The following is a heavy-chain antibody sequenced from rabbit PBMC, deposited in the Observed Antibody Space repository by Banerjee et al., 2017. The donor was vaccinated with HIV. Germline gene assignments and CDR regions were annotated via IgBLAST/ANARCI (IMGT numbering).Heavy chain of an antibody. Sequence: QSLEESGGDLVKPGASLTLTCTASGFSFSSSYYMCWVRQAPGKGLEWIGCIYAGTGSTIYASWAKGRFILSKTSSTTVTLQMTSLTAADTATYFCVRGDDDYPTYFNLWGPGTLVTVS. CDR2: IYAGTGST. CDR1: GFSFSSSYY. CDR3: VRGDDDYPTYFNL. J-gene: IGHJ4*01. V-gene: IGHV1S40*01. D-gene: IGHD2-1*01.